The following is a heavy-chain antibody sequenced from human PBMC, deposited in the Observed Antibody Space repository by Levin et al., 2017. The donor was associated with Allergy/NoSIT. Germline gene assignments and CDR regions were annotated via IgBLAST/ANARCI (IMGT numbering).Heavy chain of an antibody. Sequence: TGESLKISCAASGFTFSSYAMHWVRQAPGKGLEWVAVISYDGSNKYYADSVKGRFTISRDNSKNTLYLQMNSLRAEDTAVYYCARVGDSSGWYGDYWGQGTLVTVSS. J-gene: IGHJ4*02. CDR3: ARVGDSSGWYGDY. V-gene: IGHV3-30-3*01. CDR2: ISYDGSNK. CDR1: GFTFSSYA. D-gene: IGHD6-19*01.